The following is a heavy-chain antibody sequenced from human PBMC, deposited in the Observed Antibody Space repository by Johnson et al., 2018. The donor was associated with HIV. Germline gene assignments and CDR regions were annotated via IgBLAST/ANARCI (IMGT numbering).Heavy chain of an antibody. CDR1: GFTFSNFA. Sequence: QVQLVESGGGVVQPGRSLRLSCAASGFTFSNFAMHWVRQAPGKGLEWVVVISYDGSNKYFADSVKGRFTISRDNSKNSLYLQMNSLRAEDTAVYYCARAMYTSGWSYDAFDIWGQGTKVTVSS. CDR2: ISYDGSNK. J-gene: IGHJ3*02. V-gene: IGHV3-30*04. D-gene: IGHD6-19*01. CDR3: ARAMYTSGWSYDAFDI.